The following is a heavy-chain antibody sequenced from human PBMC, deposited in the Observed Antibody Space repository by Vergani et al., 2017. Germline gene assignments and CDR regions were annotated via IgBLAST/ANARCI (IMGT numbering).Heavy chain of an antibody. CDR2: IYYSGST. CDR3: ARVERGYCSGGSCYLYFCY. D-gene: IGHD2-15*01. Sequence: QVQLQESGPGLVKPSETLSLTCTVSGGSSSSYYWSWIRQPPGKGLEWIGYIYYSGSTNYNPSLKSRVTISVDTSKNQFSLKLSSVTAADTAVYYCARVERGYCSGGSCYLYFCYWGQGTLGTGSS. V-gene: IGHV4-59*01. J-gene: IGHJ4*02. CDR1: GGSSSSYY.